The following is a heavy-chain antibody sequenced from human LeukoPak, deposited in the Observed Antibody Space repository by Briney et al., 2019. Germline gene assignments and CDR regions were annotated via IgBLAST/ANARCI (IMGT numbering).Heavy chain of an antibody. CDR1: GGTFSSYA. CDR3: ARIQSGWFDY. Sequence: ASVKVSCKASGGTFSSYAISWVRQAPGQGLEWMGWISAYNGNTNYAQKLQGRVTMTTDTSTSTAYMELRSLRSDDTAVYYCARIQSGWFDYWGQGTLVTVSS. V-gene: IGHV1-18*01. J-gene: IGHJ4*02. CDR2: ISAYNGNT. D-gene: IGHD6-19*01.